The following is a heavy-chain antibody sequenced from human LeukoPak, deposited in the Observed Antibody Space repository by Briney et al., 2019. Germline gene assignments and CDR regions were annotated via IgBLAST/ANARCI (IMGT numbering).Heavy chain of an antibody. J-gene: IGHJ4*02. CDR3: ARGIAARSIDY. Sequence: SETLSLTCTVSGGSIRSGDSYWSWIRQPPGKGLEWIGYIYYSGSTYYNPSLRSRVTISLDMSKNQFSLNLSSVTAADTAVYYCARGIAARSIDYWGQGTLVTVSS. V-gene: IGHV4-30-4*01. D-gene: IGHD6-6*01. CDR2: IYYSGST. CDR1: GGSIRSGDSY.